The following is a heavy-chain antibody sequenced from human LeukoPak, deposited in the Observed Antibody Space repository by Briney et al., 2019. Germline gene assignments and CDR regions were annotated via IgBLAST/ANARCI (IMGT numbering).Heavy chain of an antibody. CDR1: GGTFSSYA. D-gene: IGHD6-19*01. Sequence: GASVKVSCKASGGTFSSYAISWVRQAPGQGLEGMGRIIPILGIANYAQKFQGRVTITADKSTSTAYMELSSLRSEDTAVYYCARGSCGWSGMDYYYYNGMDVWGQGTTVTVSS. V-gene: IGHV1-69*04. CDR3: ARGSCGWSGMDYYYYNGMDV. J-gene: IGHJ6*02. CDR2: IIPILGIA.